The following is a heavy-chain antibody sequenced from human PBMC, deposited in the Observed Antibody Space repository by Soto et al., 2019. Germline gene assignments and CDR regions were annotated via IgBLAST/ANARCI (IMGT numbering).Heavy chain of an antibody. CDR1: GFTFSDCA. Sequence: GSLRLSCVASGFTFSDCAMAWVRQSPGKGLEWVSSISGSGGGTYYADSVKGRFTISRDNSKNTVFLQMNSLRAEDTAVYYCAKDHGMDVWGQGATVTVSS. CDR2: ISGSGGGT. J-gene: IGHJ6*02. V-gene: IGHV3-23*01. CDR3: AKDHGMDV.